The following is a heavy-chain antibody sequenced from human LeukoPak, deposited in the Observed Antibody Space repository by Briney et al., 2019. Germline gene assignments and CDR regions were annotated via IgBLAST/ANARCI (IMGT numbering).Heavy chain of an antibody. CDR1: GYTFTGYY. J-gene: IGHJ5*02. CDR3: ARGSNWGWIWFDH. V-gene: IGHV1-2*02. D-gene: IGHD7-27*01. CDR2: INPNSGGT. Sequence: GASVKVSCKASGYTFTGYYLHWVRQAPGQGLEWMGWINPNSGGTNYAQKFQGRVTMTRDTSITTAYMELSRLTSDDTAVYYCARGSNWGWIWFDHWGQGTLVTVSS.